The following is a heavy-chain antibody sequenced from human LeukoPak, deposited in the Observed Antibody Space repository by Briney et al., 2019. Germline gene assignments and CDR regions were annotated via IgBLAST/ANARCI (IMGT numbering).Heavy chain of an antibody. D-gene: IGHD3-22*01. V-gene: IGHV3-23*01. J-gene: IGHJ4*02. CDR1: GFTFSSYA. Sequence: GGSLRLSCAASGFTFSSYAMSWVRQAPGKGLEWVSAISGSGGSTYYADSVKGRFTISRDNSKNTLYLQMNSLRAEDAAVYYCAKDWYYYDSSGYLPPDYWGQGTLVTVSS. CDR3: AKDWYYYDSSGYLPPDY. CDR2: ISGSGGST.